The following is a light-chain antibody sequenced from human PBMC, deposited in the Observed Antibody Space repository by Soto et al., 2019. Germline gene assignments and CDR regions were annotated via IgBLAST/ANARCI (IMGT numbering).Light chain of an antibody. CDR1: QSVSSRY. Sequence: EIVLTQSPVTLSLSPGERATLSCRASQSVSSRYIAWYQQKPGQAPRLLIYGASSRATGIPDRFSGSGSGTDFTLTISRLEPEDFAVYYCQQYGSSLPFGGGTKVDIK. V-gene: IGKV3-20*01. J-gene: IGKJ4*01. CDR2: GAS. CDR3: QQYGSSLP.